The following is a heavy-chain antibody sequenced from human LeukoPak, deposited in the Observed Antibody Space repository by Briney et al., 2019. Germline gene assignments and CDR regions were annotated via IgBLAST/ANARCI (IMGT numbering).Heavy chain of an antibody. D-gene: IGHD1-1*01. V-gene: IGHV3-23*01. CDR3: AKGSTTGTTGGSFDP. CDR2: ISGGGGIT. Sequence: QPGGSLRLSCLASGFTVSTYAMSWVRQAPGKGLEWVSGISGGGGITYCADSVKGRFTISKDNSKNTLSLQMNSLRAEDTAVYYCAKGSTTGTTGGSFDPWGQGALVTVSS. CDR1: GFTVSTYA. J-gene: IGHJ5*02.